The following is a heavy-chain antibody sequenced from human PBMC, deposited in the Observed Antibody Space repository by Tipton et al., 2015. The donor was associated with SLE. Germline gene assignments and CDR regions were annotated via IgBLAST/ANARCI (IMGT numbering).Heavy chain of an antibody. CDR3: ANGRQDLVATRDF. CDR1: GFTFSDYA. D-gene: IGHD2-21*02. Sequence: SLRLSCEAYGFTFSDYAMSWVRQAPGKGPEWVSGISRRSGDHTYYADSVKGRFTISRDNSKNTLYLQMNSLRAEDTGVYFCANGRQDLVATRDFWGQGTLVTVSS. V-gene: IGHV3-23*01. J-gene: IGHJ4*02. CDR2: ISRRSGDHT.